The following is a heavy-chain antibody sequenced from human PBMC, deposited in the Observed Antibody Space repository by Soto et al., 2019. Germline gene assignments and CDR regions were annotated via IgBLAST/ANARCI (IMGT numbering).Heavy chain of an antibody. CDR2: IVVGSGNT. J-gene: IGHJ3*02. V-gene: IGHV1-58*01. Sequence: ASVKVSCKASGFTFGSSAVQWVRQARGRRLEWIGWIVVGSGNTNYAQKFQERVTITRDMSTSTAYMEMSSLTSEDTGVYYCWLLPGPDSAFDIWGQGTMVTASS. D-gene: IGHD3-22*01. CDR1: GFTFGSSA. CDR3: WLLPGPDSAFDI.